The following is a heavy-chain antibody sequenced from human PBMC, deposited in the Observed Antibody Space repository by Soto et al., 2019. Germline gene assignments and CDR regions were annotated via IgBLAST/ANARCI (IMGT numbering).Heavy chain of an antibody. CDR3: ARDKGRSPLDY. V-gene: IGHV3-33*05. J-gene: IGHJ4*02. CDR2: ISYDGSNK. CDR1: GFTFSSYG. D-gene: IGHD2-15*01. Sequence: GGSLRLSCVASGFTFSSYGMHWVRQAPGKGLEWVAVISYDGSNKHYADSVKGRFTISRDNAKNTLYLQMNSLRAEDTAVYYCARDKGRSPLDYWGQGTLVTVSS.